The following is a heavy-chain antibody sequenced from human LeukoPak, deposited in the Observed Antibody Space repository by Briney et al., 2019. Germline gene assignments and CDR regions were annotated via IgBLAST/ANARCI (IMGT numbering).Heavy chain of an antibody. D-gene: IGHD3-22*01. CDR1: GYTFTSYA. Sequence: ASVKVSCKASGYTFTSYAMHWVRQAPAQRHEWMGWINAGNGNTKYSQKFQGRVTITRDTSASTAYMELSSLRTEDTAVYYCARDVVTFYDDSSGYYYWGQGTLVTVSS. CDR3: ARDVVTFYDDSSGYYY. CDR2: INAGNGNT. V-gene: IGHV1-3*01. J-gene: IGHJ4*02.